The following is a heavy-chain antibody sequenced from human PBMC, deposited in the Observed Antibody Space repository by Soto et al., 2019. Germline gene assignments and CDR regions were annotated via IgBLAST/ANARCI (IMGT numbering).Heavy chain of an antibody. Sequence: QVQLQESGPGLVKPSETLALTCTVSGGSISNYYWSWIRQPAGKGLEWIGRFYTSTDIIYNPSLKSRLIMSVDTSKNQLFLNLRSVTAADTAVYYCARTKPGDPWFDHWGQGILVTVSS. D-gene: IGHD1-1*01. V-gene: IGHV4-4*07. CDR2: FYTSTDI. CDR3: ARTKPGDPWFDH. J-gene: IGHJ5*02. CDR1: GGSISNYY.